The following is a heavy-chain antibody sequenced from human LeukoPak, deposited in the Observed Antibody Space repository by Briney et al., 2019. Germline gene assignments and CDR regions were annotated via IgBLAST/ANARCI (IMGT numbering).Heavy chain of an antibody. J-gene: IGHJ4*02. CDR3: ATYGSGSYYNTRLDY. CDR2: IIPIFGTA. Sequence: SVKVSCKASGGTFSSYAISWVRQAPGQGLEWMGGIIPIFGTANYAQKFQGRVTITADESTSTAYMELSSLRSEDTAVYYCATYGSGSYYNTRLDYWGQGTLVTVSS. D-gene: IGHD3-10*01. V-gene: IGHV1-69*13. CDR1: GGTFSSYA.